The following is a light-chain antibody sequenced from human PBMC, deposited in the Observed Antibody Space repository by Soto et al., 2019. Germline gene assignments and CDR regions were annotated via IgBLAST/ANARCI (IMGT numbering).Light chain of an antibody. V-gene: IGKV1-39*01. CDR3: QQSYSSPCT. CDR1: QSIGIN. CDR2: AAS. J-gene: IGKJ2*02. Sequence: DLQMTQSPSSLSASVGDRVTITCRASQSIGINLNWYQQKPGKAPKLLIYAASSLKSGVPPRFSCRGFGTDFTLTISSLQPEDFATYYCQQSYSSPCTFGQGTILEIK.